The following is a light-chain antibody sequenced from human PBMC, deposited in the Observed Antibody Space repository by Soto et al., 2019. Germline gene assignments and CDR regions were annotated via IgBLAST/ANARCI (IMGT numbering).Light chain of an antibody. J-gene: IGLJ3*02. V-gene: IGLV2-14*01. Sequence: QSALTQPASVFGSPGQSITISCTGTSSDVGGYNYVSWYQQHPGKAPKFMIYDVNNRPSGVSNRFSGSKSGNTASLTISGLQAEDEADYYCSSYTSSSAWVFGGGTKVTVL. CDR1: SSDVGGYNY. CDR3: SSYTSSSAWV. CDR2: DVN.